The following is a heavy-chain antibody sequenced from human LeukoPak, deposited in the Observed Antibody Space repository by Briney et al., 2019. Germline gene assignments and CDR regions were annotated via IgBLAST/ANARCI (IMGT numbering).Heavy chain of an antibody. CDR3: ARDRLSVL. CDR1: GFTFGRYW. V-gene: IGHV3-7*03. Sequence: GGSLRLSCVVSGFTFGRYWMSWVRQAPGKGLEWVANIKQDGSDKFYVDSVKGRFTISRDNSKNMLYLQMNSLRAEDTAVYYCARDRLSVLWGQGTLVTVSS. J-gene: IGHJ4*02. D-gene: IGHD2/OR15-2a*01. CDR2: IKQDGSDK.